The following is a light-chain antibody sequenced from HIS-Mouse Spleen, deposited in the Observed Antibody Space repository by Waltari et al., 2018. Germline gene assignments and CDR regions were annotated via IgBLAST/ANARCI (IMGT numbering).Light chain of an antibody. Sequence: QSVLTQPTSTSGTPWQRVTISCSGSSSNIGSNYVNWYQQLPGTSPKLLIYRNNQRPSGVPDRFSGSKSGTSASLAISGLRSEDESDYYCAAWDDSLSGPVFGGGTKLTVL. J-gene: IGLJ3*02. CDR1: SSNIGSNY. CDR2: RNN. V-gene: IGLV1-47*01. CDR3: AAWDDSLSGPV.